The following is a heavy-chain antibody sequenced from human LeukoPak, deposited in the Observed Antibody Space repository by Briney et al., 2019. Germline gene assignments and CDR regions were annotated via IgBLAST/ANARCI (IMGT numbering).Heavy chain of an antibody. J-gene: IGHJ4*02. D-gene: IGHD3-10*01. V-gene: IGHV5-51*01. CDR3: TRHTDIYASPDY. Sequence: GESLKISCKGSGYSFTNYWIGWVRQMPGKGLEWMGIVFPGDSGTRYSPSFQGQVTISADMSISTAYLQWSSLKASDTAMFYCTRHTDIYASPDYWGQGTLVTVSS. CDR2: VFPGDSGT. CDR1: GYSFTNYW.